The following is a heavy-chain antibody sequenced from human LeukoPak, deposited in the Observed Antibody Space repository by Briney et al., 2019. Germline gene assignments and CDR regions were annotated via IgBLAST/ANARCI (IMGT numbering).Heavy chain of an antibody. CDR3: AKDIPPWELLPDY. J-gene: IGHJ4*02. CDR1: GFTFSSYA. D-gene: IGHD1-26*01. Sequence: GGSLRLSCAASGFTFSSYAMSWVRQTPGKGLEWVSAISGSGGSTYYADSVKGRFTISRDNSKNTLYLQMNSLRAEDMAVYYCAKDIPPWELLPDYWGQGTLVTVSS. CDR2: ISGSGGST. V-gene: IGHV3-23*01.